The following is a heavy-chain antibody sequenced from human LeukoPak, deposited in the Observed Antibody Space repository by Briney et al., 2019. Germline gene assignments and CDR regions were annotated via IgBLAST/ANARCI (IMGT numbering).Heavy chain of an antibody. V-gene: IGHV1-18*01. CDR2: ISAYNGNT. CDR3: ARGGGLVPGTWFDP. Sequence: ASVKVSCKASGYTFINYGISWVRQAPGQGLEWMGWISAYNGNTNYAQELQGRVTMTTDTSTSTAYLELRSLRSDDTAVYYCARGGGLVPGTWFDPWGQGTLVTVSS. D-gene: IGHD6-19*01. CDR1: GYTFINYG. J-gene: IGHJ5*02.